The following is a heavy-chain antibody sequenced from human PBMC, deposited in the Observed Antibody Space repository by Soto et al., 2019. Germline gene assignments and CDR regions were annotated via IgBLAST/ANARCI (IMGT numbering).Heavy chain of an antibody. J-gene: IGHJ4*02. D-gene: IGHD6-6*01. CDR1: GFRFEDYA. CDR2: ISWNSGSI. CDR3: AKAYSGSGGPFDY. Sequence: EVQLVESGGGLVQPGRSLRLSCAASGFRFEDYAMHWVRQAPGKGLEWVSGISWNSGSIGYADSVKGRFTISRDNAKNPLYLQMNSLRPEDTALYYCAKAYSGSGGPFDYWGQVILVTVSS. V-gene: IGHV3-9*01.